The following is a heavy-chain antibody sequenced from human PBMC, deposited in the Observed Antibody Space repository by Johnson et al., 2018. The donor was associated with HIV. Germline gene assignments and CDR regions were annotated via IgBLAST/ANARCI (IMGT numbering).Heavy chain of an antibody. Sequence: VQLVESGGGLARPGRSLRLSCTASGFTFGYYAMSWVRQAPGTGLEWVGFIRSKAYGGTTEYAASVKGRFTISRDDSKSIAYVQMNSLKTEDTAVYYGARVRSTIVVVTATGGAFDIWGQGTMVTVSS. CDR1: GFTFGYYA. CDR2: IRSKAYGGTT. D-gene: IGHD2-21*02. V-gene: IGHV3-49*04. J-gene: IGHJ3*02. CDR3: ARVRSTIVVVTATGGAFDI.